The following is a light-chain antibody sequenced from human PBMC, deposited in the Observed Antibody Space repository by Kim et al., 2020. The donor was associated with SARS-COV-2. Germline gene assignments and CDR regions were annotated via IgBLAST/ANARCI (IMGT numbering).Light chain of an antibody. Sequence: SITISCTGTTSDVGGHNYVSWYQQYPGKAPKLMIYDVTNRPSGVSNCFSGSKSGNTASLTISGLQSEDEADYYCISYTTSTTLFYVFGTGTKVTVL. CDR3: ISYTTSTTLFYV. CDR2: DVT. J-gene: IGLJ1*01. V-gene: IGLV2-14*03. CDR1: TSDVGGHNY.